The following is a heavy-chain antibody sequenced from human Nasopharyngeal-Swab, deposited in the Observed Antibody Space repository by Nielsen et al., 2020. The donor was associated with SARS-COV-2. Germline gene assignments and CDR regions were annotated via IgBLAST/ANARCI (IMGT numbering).Heavy chain of an antibody. Sequence: PGEGLEWVGSISYSGSTYYNPSLKSRVTISVDTSKNQFSLKLSSVTAADTAVYYCARGFRTPIVVVVAACCPAHGGHWFDPWGQGTLVTVSS. J-gene: IGHJ5*02. CDR2: ISYSGST. D-gene: IGHD2-15*01. V-gene: IGHV4-39*07. CDR3: ARGFRTPIVVVVAACCPAHGGHWFDP.